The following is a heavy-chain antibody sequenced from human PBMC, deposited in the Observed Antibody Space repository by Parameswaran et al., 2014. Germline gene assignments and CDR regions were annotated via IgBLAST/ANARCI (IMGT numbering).Heavy chain of an antibody. V-gene: IGHV1-2*02. D-gene: IGHD3-22*01. J-gene: IGHJ3*02. CDR3: ARAMYYYDSSGWVAFDI. Sequence: WVRQAPGQGLEWMGWINPNSGDTNYAQKFQGRVTMTRDTSISTAYMELSRLRSDDTAVYYCARAMYYYDSSGWVAFDIWGQGTMVTVSS. CDR2: INPNSGDT.